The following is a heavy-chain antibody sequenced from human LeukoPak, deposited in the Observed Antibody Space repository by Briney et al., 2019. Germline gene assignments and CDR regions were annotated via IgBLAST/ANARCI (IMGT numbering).Heavy chain of an antibody. D-gene: IGHD6-13*01. J-gene: IGHJ4*02. CDR3: ARDIVAAGLFFDY. CDR2: IRGSGGDI. Sequence: GGSLRLSCAASGFTFSDYYMGWIRQAPRKGLEWVSYIRGSGGDIHYADSVKGRFTISRDNTKSSLYLQMNSLRAEDTAVYYCARDIVAAGLFFDYWGQGTLVTVSS. V-gene: IGHV3-11*04. CDR1: GFTFSDYY.